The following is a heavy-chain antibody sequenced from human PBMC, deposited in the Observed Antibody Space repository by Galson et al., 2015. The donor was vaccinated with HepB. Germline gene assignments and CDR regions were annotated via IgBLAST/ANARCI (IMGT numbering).Heavy chain of an antibody. V-gene: IGHV3-21*04. CDR3: ARAAYFCRSNCYLGY. Sequence: SLRLSCAASGFSFRNYSMNWVRQAPGKGLEWVASVTSNSIYKYYADSVKGRFTISRDNGRNSLFLQMNSLRVDDPAVYYCARAAYFCRSNCYLGYRGQGAPVTVS. J-gene: IGHJ4*02. CDR1: GFSFRNYS. D-gene: IGHD2-2*01. CDR2: VTSNSIYK.